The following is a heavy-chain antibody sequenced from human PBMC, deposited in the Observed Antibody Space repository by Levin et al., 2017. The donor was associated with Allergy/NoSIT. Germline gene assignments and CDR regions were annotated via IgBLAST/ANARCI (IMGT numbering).Heavy chain of an antibody. CDR3: ARESPSEGGMDV. V-gene: IGHV4-4*02. CDR1: GGSLSSNNW. CDR2: IYHSGST. J-gene: IGHJ6*02. Sequence: SETLSLTCAVSGGSLSSNNWWNWVRQPPGKGLEWIGEIYHSGSTNYNPSLKSRVTMSVDKSKNQFSLKLNSVTAADTAVYYCARESPSEGGMDVWGQGTTVTVSS.